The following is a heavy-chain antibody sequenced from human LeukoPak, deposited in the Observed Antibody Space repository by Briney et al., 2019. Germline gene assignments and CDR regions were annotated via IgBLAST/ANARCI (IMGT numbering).Heavy chain of an antibody. Sequence: SETLSLTCTVSGGSVSSSLYYWGWIRQPPGKGLEWIGNIYYSGSTYYNPSLKSRLTISVDTSKNQFSLKLSSVTAADTAVYYCACLTTADAFDIWGQGTMVTVSS. V-gene: IGHV4-39*07. J-gene: IGHJ3*02. D-gene: IGHD3-22*01. CDR3: ACLTTADAFDI. CDR1: GGSVSSSLYY. CDR2: IYYSGST.